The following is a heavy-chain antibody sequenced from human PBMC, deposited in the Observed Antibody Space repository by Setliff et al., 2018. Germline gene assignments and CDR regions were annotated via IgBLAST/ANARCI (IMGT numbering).Heavy chain of an antibody. D-gene: IGHD1-26*01. J-gene: IGHJ5*02. CDR1: GYSISSGYY. CDR3: ARTSRGPREPIGWFDP. Sequence: KPSETLSLTCAVSGYSISSGYYWGWIRQPPGKGLEWIGSIYHSGSTYYNPSLKSRVTISVDTSKNQFSLKLSSVTAADTAVYYCARTSRGPREPIGWFDPWAREPWSPSPQ. V-gene: IGHV4-38-2*01. CDR2: IYHSGST.